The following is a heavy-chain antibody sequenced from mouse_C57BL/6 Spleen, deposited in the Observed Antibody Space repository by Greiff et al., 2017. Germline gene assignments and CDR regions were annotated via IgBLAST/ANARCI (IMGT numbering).Heavy chain of an antibody. CDR3: TRDSHDGSDY. Sequence: EVKLQESGEGLVKPGGSLKLSCAASGFTFSSYAMSWVRQTPETRLEWVAYISSGGDYIYYADTVKGRFTISRDNARNTLYLQMSSLKSEDTAMYYCTRDSHDGSDYWGQGTSVTVSS. J-gene: IGHJ4*01. CDR2: ISSGGDYI. D-gene: IGHD2-3*01. CDR1: GFTFSSYA. V-gene: IGHV5-9-1*02.